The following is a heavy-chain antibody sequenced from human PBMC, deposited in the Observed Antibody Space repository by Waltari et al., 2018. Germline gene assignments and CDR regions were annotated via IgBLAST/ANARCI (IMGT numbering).Heavy chain of an antibody. Sequence: WIRQHPGKGLEWIGYIYYSGSTYYNPSLKSRVTISVDTSKNQFSLKLSSVTAADTAVYYCARVVGATGAFDIWGQGTMVTVSS. CDR2: IYYSGST. V-gene: IGHV4-31*02. J-gene: IGHJ3*02. D-gene: IGHD1-26*01. CDR3: ARVVGATGAFDI.